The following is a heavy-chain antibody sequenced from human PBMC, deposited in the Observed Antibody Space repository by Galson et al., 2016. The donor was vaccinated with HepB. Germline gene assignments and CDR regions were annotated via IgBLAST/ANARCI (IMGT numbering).Heavy chain of an antibody. CDR1: AFIFSDYA. V-gene: IGHV3-30-3*01. CDR3: ASDIYQKWWPAAFDI. D-gene: IGHD2-15*01. J-gene: IGHJ3*02. CDR2: ITYDGTNS. Sequence: SLRLSCAASAFIFSDYAMHWVRQTPGKGLEWVAAITYDGTNSHYAASVKGRSTISRDNSKNTLYLQMNSLRDEDTAVYYWASDIYQKWWPAAFDIWGQGTMVTVSS.